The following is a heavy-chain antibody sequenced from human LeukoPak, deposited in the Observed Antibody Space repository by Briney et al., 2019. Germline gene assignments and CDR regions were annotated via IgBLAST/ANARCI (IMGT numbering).Heavy chain of an antibody. CDR3: ASLMEVTIRGDVFDI. Sequence: PGGSLTLSCAASGFTFSIYRVNWVRHSPGKGLECLSSISRRSSYIYYAHSVKGRLTISRYNAKNSFYLQMNSLRGQDTAVYCCASLMEVTIRGDVFDIWGQGTMVTVSS. J-gene: IGHJ3*02. CDR2: ISRRSSYI. D-gene: IGHD4-17*01. V-gene: IGHV3-21*01. CDR1: GFTFSIYR.